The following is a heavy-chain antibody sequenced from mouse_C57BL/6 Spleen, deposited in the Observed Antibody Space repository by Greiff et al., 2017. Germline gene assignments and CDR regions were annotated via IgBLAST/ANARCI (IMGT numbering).Heavy chain of an antibody. CDR2: ISNGGGST. Sequence: EVKLVESGGGLVQPGGSLKLSCAASGFTFSDYYMYWVRQTPEQRLEWVAYISNGGGSTYYPDTVKGRFTISKDNAKNTQYLQMSRLKSEDTAMYYCARQGTTDWYFDVWGTGTTVTVSS. CDR3: ARQGTTDWYFDV. CDR1: GFTFSDYY. V-gene: IGHV5-12*01. J-gene: IGHJ1*03. D-gene: IGHD1-1*01.